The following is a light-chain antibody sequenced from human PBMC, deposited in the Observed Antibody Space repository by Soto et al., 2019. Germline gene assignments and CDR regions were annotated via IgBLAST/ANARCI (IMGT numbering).Light chain of an antibody. CDR1: QSLVYSDGNTY. CDR2: RVS. J-gene: IGKJ4*01. CDR3: MQATHWPQT. V-gene: IGKV2-30*01. Sequence: DVVMTQSPLSLPVTLGQPASISCRSSQSLVYSDGNTYLSWFHQRPGQSPRRLIYRVSIRDSGVPDRFSGSGSGTDFTLKISRVEAEDVGLYFCMQATHWPQTFGGGTKVEIK.